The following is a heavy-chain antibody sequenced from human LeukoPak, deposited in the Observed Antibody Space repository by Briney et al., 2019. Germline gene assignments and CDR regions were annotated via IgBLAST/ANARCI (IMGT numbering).Heavy chain of an antibody. CDR2: IKQNGSEK. CDR1: GFTFSNYW. CDR3: ADPGVGY. Sequence: QTGGSLRLSCAASGFTFSNYWMSWVRQAPGKGLEWVANIKQNGSEKTYVDSVKGRFTISRDNAQNSLYLQMNSLRVEDTAVYYCADPGVGYWGQGSLVTVSA. V-gene: IGHV3-7*01. D-gene: IGHD2-8*01. J-gene: IGHJ4*02.